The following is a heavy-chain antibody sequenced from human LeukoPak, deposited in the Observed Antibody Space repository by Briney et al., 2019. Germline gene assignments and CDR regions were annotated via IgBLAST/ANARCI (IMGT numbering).Heavy chain of an antibody. V-gene: IGHV3-33*08. CDR3: MIALRSIYFDL. J-gene: IGHJ4*02. D-gene: IGHD1-26*01. Sequence: GGSLRLSCAASAFTFRNYGMQWVRQAPDKGLEWVAGIWHDGSNKYYADSVKGRFTISRDNSKNTLYLEMNSLRAEDTAVYYCMIALRSIYFDLWGQGTLVTVSS. CDR1: AFTFRNYG. CDR2: IWHDGSNK.